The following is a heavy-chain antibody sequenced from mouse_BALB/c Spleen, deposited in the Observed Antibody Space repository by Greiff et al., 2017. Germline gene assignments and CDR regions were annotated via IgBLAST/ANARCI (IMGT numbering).Heavy chain of an antibody. CDR3: ARRGNYLFAY. D-gene: IGHD2-1*01. Sequence: QVQLQQSGAELMKPGASVKISCKATGYTFSSYWIEWVKQRPGHGLEWIGEILPGSGSTNYNEKFKGKATFTADTSSNTAYMQLSSLTSEDSAVYYCARRGNYLFAYWGQGTLVTVSA. CDR2: ILPGSGST. J-gene: IGHJ3*01. CDR1: GYTFSSYW. V-gene: IGHV1-9*01.